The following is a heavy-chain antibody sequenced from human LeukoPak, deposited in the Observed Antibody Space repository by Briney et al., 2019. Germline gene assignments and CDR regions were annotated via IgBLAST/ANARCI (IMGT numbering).Heavy chain of an antibody. CDR2: IWYDGSNK. V-gene: IGHV3-33*08. CDR1: GFTFSSYW. D-gene: IGHD6-6*01. CDR3: ARESSEAFDI. J-gene: IGHJ3*02. Sequence: PGGSLRLSCAASGFTFSSYWMSWVRQAPGKGLDWVAVIWYDGSNKNYADSVKGRFTISRDNSKDTLYLQMNSLRAEDTAVYFCARESSEAFDIWGQGTMVTVSS.